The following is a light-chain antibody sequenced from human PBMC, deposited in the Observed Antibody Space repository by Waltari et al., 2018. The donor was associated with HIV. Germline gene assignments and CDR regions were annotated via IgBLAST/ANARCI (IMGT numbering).Light chain of an antibody. J-gene: IGLJ3*02. Sequence: QLVLTQSPSASASLGASVKLTCTLSSGHSSYAIAWPQKQPDKGPRYLMKLNNDGSHSMWDGIPARLSGSSSGAGCYLTISSLQSEDEADYYCQTWGTGLRVFGGGTKLTVL. V-gene: IGLV4-69*01. CDR2: LNNDGSH. CDR1: SGHSSYA. CDR3: QTWGTGLRV.